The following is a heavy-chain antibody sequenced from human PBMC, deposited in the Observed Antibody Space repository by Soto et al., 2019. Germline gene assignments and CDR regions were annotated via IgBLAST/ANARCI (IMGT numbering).Heavy chain of an antibody. CDR2: ISAYNGNT. CDR1: GYTFTSYG. CDR3: ARDRGIVLVPAAMGRDYYYYYGMDV. Sequence: GASVKVSCKASGYTFTSYGISWVRQAPGQGLEWMGWISAYNGNTNYAQKLQGRVTMTTDTSTSTAYMELRSLRSDDTAVYYCARDRGIVLVPAAMGRDYYYYYGMDVWGQGTTVTVSS. V-gene: IGHV1-18*01. J-gene: IGHJ6*02. D-gene: IGHD2-2*01.